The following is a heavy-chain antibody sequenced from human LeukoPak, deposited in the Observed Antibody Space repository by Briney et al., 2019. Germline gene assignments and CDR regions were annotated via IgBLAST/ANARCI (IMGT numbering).Heavy chain of an antibody. D-gene: IGHD1-26*01. Sequence: SVKVSCKASGGTFISYAISWVGQAPGQGREWMGGIIPIFGTANYAQNFQGRVTITTHESTSTAYMELSSLRSEDTAVYYCAIIVGATETLKFDYWGQGTLVTVSS. J-gene: IGHJ4*02. V-gene: IGHV1-69*05. CDR2: IIPIFGTA. CDR1: GGTFISYA. CDR3: AIIVGATETLKFDY.